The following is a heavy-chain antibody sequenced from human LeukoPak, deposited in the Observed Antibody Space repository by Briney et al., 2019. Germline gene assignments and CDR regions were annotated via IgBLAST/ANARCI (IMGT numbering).Heavy chain of an antibody. CDR2: IIPIFGTA. CDR1: GGTFSNYV. Sequence: GASVKVSCKASGGTFSNYVINWVRQAPGQGLEWMGGIIPIFGTANYAQKFQGRVTITADKSTSAAYMELSSLRSEDTAVYYCASHCSSTSCVDYWGQGTLVTVSS. CDR3: ASHCSSTSCVDY. D-gene: IGHD2-2*01. J-gene: IGHJ4*02. V-gene: IGHV1-69*06.